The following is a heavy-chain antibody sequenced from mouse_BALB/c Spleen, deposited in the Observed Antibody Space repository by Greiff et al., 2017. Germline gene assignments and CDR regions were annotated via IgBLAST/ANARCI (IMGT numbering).Heavy chain of an antibody. Sequence: QVQLQESGAELVKPGASVKLSCKASGYTFTSYYMYWVKQRPGQGLEWIGEINPSNGGTNYNEKFKSKATLTADKSSSTAYMQLSSLTSEDSAVYYCTRSEGERVSWFAYWGQGTLVTVSA. CDR1: GYTFTSYY. D-gene: IGHD2-13*01. J-gene: IGHJ3*01. CDR3: TRSEGERVSWFAY. V-gene: IGHV1S81*02. CDR2: INPSNGGT.